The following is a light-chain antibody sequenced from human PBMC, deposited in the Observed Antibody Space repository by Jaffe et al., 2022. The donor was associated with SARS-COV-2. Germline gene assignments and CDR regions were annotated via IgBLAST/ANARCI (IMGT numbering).Light chain of an antibody. Sequence: QSALTQPASVSGSPGQSFTISCTGTSSDIGGYNYVSWYQQHPGKAPKLIIYEVTNRPSGVPHRFFGSKSGNTASLTISGLQAEDEADYYCASFTSSNILVFGGGTKLTVL. V-gene: IGLV2-14*01. CDR2: EVT. CDR3: ASFTSSNILV. CDR1: SSDIGGYNY. J-gene: IGLJ3*02.